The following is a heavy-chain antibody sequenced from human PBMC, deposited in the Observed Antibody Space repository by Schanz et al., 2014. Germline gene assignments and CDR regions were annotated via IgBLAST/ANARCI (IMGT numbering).Heavy chain of an antibody. V-gene: IGHV3-48*01. Sequence: EVQLVESGGGVVQPGRSLRLSCAASGFTFSSHSFNWVRQAPGKGLEWISYITYNGGTIYYADSVKGRFTISRDNAKNSLYLEMNSLRAEDTALYYCARGGFGEVSYFDYWGQGTLVTVSS. D-gene: IGHD3-10*01. CDR2: ITYNGGTI. CDR1: GFTFSSHS. J-gene: IGHJ4*02. CDR3: ARGGFGEVSYFDY.